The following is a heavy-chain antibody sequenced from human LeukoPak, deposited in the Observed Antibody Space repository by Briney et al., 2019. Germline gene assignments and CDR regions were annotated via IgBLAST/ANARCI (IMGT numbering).Heavy chain of an antibody. CDR1: GYTFTVYY. D-gene: IGHD2-2*01. V-gene: IGHV1-2*02. CDR3: ARGGCSSTSCYDDFDY. CDR2: TNPKSGGT. Sequence: ASVKVSFTASGYTFTVYYIHWVRQAPGQGLEWMGWTNPKSGGTNYAQKFQGRVTITRDTAISTAYMELSRLRSDDTAVYYCARGGCSSTSCYDDFDYWGQGTLVTVSS. J-gene: IGHJ4*02.